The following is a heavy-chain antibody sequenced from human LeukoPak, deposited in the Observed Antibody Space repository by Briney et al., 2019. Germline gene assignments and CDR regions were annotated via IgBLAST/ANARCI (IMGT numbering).Heavy chain of an antibody. V-gene: IGHV3-21*01. D-gene: IGHD3-3*01. J-gene: IGHJ3*02. CDR2: ISSSSSYI. Sequence: PGGSLRLSCAASGFTFSSYSMNWVRQAPGKGLEWVSSISSSSSYIYYADSVKGRFTISRDNAKNSLYLQMNSLRAEDTAVYYCAREMRFYTIFGVAPQAFDIWGQGTMVTVSS. CDR3: AREMRFYTIFGVAPQAFDI. CDR1: GFTFSSYS.